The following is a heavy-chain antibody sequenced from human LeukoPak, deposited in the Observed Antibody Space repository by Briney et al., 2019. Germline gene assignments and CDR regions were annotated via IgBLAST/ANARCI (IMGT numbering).Heavy chain of an antibody. V-gene: IGHV1-69*13. CDR2: IIPIFGTA. D-gene: IGHD6-19*01. Sequence: SVKVSCKASGGTFSSYAISWVRQAPGQGLEWMGGIIPIFGTANYAQKFQGRVTITADESTSTAYMELSSLRSEDTAVYYCARVFQWLVRDLSVHNWFDPWGQGTLVTVSS. J-gene: IGHJ5*02. CDR1: GGTFSSYA. CDR3: ARVFQWLVRDLSVHNWFDP.